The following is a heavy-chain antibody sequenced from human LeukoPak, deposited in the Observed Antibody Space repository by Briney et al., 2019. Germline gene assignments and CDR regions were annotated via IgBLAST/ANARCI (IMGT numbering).Heavy chain of an antibody. Sequence: GGSLRLSCAASGFTFDDYAMHWVRQAPGKGLEWVSGISWNSGSIGYADSVKGRFTISRDNAKNSLYLQMNSLRAEDTALYYCAKIYDFWSGYYFDYWGQGTLVTVSS. CDR1: GFTFDDYA. J-gene: IGHJ4*02. V-gene: IGHV3-9*01. CDR2: ISWNSGSI. CDR3: AKIYDFWSGYYFDY. D-gene: IGHD3-3*01.